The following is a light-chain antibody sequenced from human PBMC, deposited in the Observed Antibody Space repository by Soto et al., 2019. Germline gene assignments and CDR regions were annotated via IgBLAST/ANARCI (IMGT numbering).Light chain of an antibody. V-gene: IGKV3-15*01. CDR3: QQYKNWPPYT. CDR1: QSVSAN. Sequence: EIVMTPSPATLSVSPRERATLSCRASQSVSANLAWYQQKPGQAPRLLISGASTRATGIPARFSGSGSGTEFTLTISSLQSEDFAVYYCQQYKNWPPYTVGQGTKVDI. CDR2: GAS. J-gene: IGKJ2*01.